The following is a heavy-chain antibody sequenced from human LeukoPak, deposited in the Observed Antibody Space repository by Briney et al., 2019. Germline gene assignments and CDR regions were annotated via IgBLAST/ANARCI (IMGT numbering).Heavy chain of an antibody. J-gene: IGHJ4*02. V-gene: IGHV3-23*01. D-gene: IGHD3-3*01. CDR2: ISGSDGST. CDR1: GFTFSSYA. Sequence: PGGSLRLSCAASGFTFSSYAMSWVHQAPGKGLEWVSAISGSDGSTYYADSVKGRFTISRDNSKNTLYLQMNSLRAEDTAVYYCAKATARSYYDFWSGPEYFDYWGQGTLVTVSS. CDR3: AKATARSYYDFWSGPEYFDY.